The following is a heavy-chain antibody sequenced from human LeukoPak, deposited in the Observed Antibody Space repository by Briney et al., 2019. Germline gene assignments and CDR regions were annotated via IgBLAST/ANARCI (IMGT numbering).Heavy chain of an antibody. CDR1: GFTFSRYT. V-gene: IGHV3-23*01. CDR2: ISGSGGST. D-gene: IGHD3-3*01. J-gene: IGHJ6*02. CDR3: ARTLQYYDFWSALAYYYYYGMDV. Sequence: GGSLRLSCAASGFTFSRYTMSWVRQAPGKGLEWVSTISGSGGSTYYADSVKGRFTISRDNSKNTLYLQMNSLRAEDTAVYYCARTLQYYDFWSALAYYYYYGMDVWGQGTTVTVSS.